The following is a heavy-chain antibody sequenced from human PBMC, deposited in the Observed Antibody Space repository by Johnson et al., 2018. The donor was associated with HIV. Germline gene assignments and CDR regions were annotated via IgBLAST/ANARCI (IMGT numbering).Heavy chain of an antibody. D-gene: IGHD1-14*01. CDR2: ISSSGSTI. CDR1: GFIFSSYD. Sequence: MQLVESGGGLVQPGGSLRLSCAASGFIFSSYDMHWVRQATGRGLEWVSYISSSGSTIYYADSVKGRFTISRDNSKNTLYLQMNSLRAEDTAVYYCSKDLFTGREDDAFDIWGQGTMVTVSS. J-gene: IGHJ3*02. CDR3: SKDLFTGREDDAFDI. V-gene: IGHV3-48*01.